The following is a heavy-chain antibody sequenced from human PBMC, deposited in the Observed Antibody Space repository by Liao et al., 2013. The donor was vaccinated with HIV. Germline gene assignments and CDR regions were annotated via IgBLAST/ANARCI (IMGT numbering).Heavy chain of an antibody. D-gene: IGHD5/OR15-5a*01. V-gene: IGHV4-4*07. Sequence: QVQLQESGPGVVEPSQILSLRCSVSGGSMSSYSWNWIRQSAGRGLEWIGRVSHSGGASYNPSLESRVMMSLDTSNNRFSLQLTSVTAADTAIYYCARGVPPDYWGQGILVTVSS. CDR3: ARGVPPDY. CDR1: GGSMSSYS. CDR2: VSHSGGA. J-gene: IGHJ4*02.